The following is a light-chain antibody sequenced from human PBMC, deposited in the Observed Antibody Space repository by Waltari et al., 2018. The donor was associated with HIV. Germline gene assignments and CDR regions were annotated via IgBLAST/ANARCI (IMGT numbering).Light chain of an antibody. V-gene: IGLV3-19*01. Sequence: SSKLTQDPTVSVALGQTVTITCQGYGPKNYYGTGYQQRPGQAPIVVIYGKNNRPSGIPDRFSGSSSGDSTSLTITGAQAEDEADYHCNSRDSSCNHVIFGGGTKLTVL. J-gene: IGLJ2*01. CDR3: NSRDSSCNHVI. CDR1: GPKNYY. CDR2: GKN.